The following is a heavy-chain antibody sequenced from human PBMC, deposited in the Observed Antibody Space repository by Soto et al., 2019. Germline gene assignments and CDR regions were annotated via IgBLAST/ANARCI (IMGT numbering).Heavy chain of an antibody. CDR1: GFTFSSYA. D-gene: IGHD3-16*01. V-gene: IGHV3-23*01. J-gene: IGHJ3*02. CDR3: AKGWRAFDKDYDYIWVSSRHYDAFDI. Sequence: EVQLLESGGGLVQPGGSLRLSCAASGFTFSSYAMSWVRQAPGKGLEWVSAISGSGGSTYYADSVKGRFTISRDNSKNTRYLQMNHLRAEHKSVYYCAKGWRAFDKDYDYIWVSSRHYDAFDIWGQGTMVTVSS. CDR2: ISGSGGST.